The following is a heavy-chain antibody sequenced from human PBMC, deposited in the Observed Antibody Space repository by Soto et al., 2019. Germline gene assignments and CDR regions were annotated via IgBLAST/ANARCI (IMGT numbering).Heavy chain of an antibody. V-gene: IGHV1-3*01. CDR3: ASEIKVFGVVTYGMDV. Sequence: ASVKVSCKASGYTFTSYAMHWVRQAPGQRLEWMGWINAGNGNTKYSQKFQGRVTITRVTSASTAYMELSSLRSEDTAVYYCASEIKVFGVVTYGMDVWGQGATVTVS. D-gene: IGHD3-3*01. CDR2: INAGNGNT. J-gene: IGHJ6*02. CDR1: GYTFTSYA.